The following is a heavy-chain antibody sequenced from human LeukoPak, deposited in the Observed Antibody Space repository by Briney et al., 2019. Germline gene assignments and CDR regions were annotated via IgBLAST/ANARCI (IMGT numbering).Heavy chain of an antibody. V-gene: IGHV3-33*01. D-gene: IGHD5-18*01. CDR1: GFTFSSYG. J-gene: IGHJ4*02. Sequence: PGRSLTLSCAASGFTFSSYGMHWVRQAPGKGLEWVAVIWYDGSNKYYADSVKGRFTISRDNSKNTLYLQMNSLRAEDTAVYYCARPIGYSSPADYWGQGTLVTVSS. CDR2: IWYDGSNK. CDR3: ARPIGYSSPADY.